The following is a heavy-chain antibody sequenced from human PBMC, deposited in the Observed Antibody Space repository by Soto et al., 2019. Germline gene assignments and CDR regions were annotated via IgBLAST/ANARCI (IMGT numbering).Heavy chain of an antibody. Sequence: PSEILSLTCAFSGGSIHSYYWTLIRQPPGKALEWIGYSHHSGSTNYNSALESRGTMSVDPSRNQFSLKLNSVTAADTAVYFCATGSRSSTSDAFDVWGQGTMVTVS. J-gene: IGHJ3*01. CDR2: SHHSGST. V-gene: IGHV4-59*01. D-gene: IGHD2-15*01. CDR1: GGSIHSYY. CDR3: ATGSRSSTSDAFDV.